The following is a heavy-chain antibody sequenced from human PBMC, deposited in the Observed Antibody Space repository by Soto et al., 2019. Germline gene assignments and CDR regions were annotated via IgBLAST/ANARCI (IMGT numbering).Heavy chain of an antibody. J-gene: IGHJ4*02. V-gene: IGHV4-30-4*01. CDR2: IYYSGST. Sequence: TLSLTCTVSGGSISSVDYYWSWIRQPPGKGLEWIGYIYYSGSTYYNPSLKSRVTISVDTSKNQFSLNLSSVTAADTAVYYCARSMSGSYYHYWGQGTLVTVSS. CDR1: GGSISSVDYY. D-gene: IGHD1-26*01. CDR3: ARSMSGSYYHY.